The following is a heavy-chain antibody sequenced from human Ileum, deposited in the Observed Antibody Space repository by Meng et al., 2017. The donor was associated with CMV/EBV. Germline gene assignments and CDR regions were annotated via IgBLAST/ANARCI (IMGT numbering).Heavy chain of an antibody. Sequence: GESLKISCAASGFTFSNYWMNWVRQSPGKGLEWVANIKQDGSGEYYGDSVKGRFTISRDNAKNSLYLQMNSLRVEDTAVYYCARGTTGAPGTDYWGQGTQVTVSS. CDR3: ARGTTGAPGTDY. CDR1: GFTFSNYW. V-gene: IGHV3-7*01. CDR2: IKQDGSGE. D-gene: IGHD6-13*01. J-gene: IGHJ4*02.